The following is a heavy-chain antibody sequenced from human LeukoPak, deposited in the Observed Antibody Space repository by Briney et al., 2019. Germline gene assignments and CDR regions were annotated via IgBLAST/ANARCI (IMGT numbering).Heavy chain of an antibody. CDR3: ARSRGYSYGRLFDY. CDR2: ISTSSSYI. CDR1: GFTFSGYN. J-gene: IGHJ4*02. V-gene: IGHV3-21*04. Sequence: PGGSLRLSCAASGFTFSGYNMNRVRQAPGKGLEWVSSISTSSSYIFYADSVKGRFTISRDNAKNSLYLQMNSLRAEDTAVYYCARSRGYSYGRLFDYWGQGTLVTVSS. D-gene: IGHD5-18*01.